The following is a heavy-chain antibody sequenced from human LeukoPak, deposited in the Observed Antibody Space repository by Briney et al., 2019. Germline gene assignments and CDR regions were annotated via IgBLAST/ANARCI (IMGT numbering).Heavy chain of an antibody. CDR1: GGSLTLYY. V-gene: IGHV4-4*07. D-gene: IGHD3-10*01. J-gene: IGHJ6*03. Sequence: SETLSLTCTVSGGSLTLYYWSWIRQPAGKGLEWIGRIYTSGSTNYNPSLKSRVTMIVDTSKNQFSLKLRSVTAADTAIYYCARLYGSVYYYYMDVWGKGTTVTVSS. CDR3: ARLYGSVYYYYMDV. CDR2: IYTSGST.